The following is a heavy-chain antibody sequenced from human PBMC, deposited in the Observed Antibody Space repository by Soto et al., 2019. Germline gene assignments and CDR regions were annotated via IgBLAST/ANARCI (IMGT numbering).Heavy chain of an antibody. V-gene: IGHV3-74*01. J-gene: IGHJ4*02. CDR3: ARDWAPSY. Sequence: GGSLRLSCAASGFAFSIYPMHWVRQAPGKGLVWVSRISNDGSDTNYADSVKGRFTISRDNAKNTLYLQMNSLRAEDTAVYYCARDWAPSYWGQGTLVTV. CDR2: ISNDGSDT. CDR1: GFAFSIYP. D-gene: IGHD7-27*01.